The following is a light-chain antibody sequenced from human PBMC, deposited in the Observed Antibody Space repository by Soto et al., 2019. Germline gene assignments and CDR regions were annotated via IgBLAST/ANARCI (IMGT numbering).Light chain of an antibody. CDR3: QVRDVWPS. V-gene: IGKV3-11*01. CDR2: DAS. Sequence: IVLTQSPVTLALSPGERAVLSCRASQGVGTSLAWYQHKPGQAPRLFIYDASKRAPGIPARFSGSGSGTDFTITISSLEPEDIAVYYCQVRDVWPSFGQGTKVEIK. J-gene: IGKJ1*01. CDR1: QGVGTS.